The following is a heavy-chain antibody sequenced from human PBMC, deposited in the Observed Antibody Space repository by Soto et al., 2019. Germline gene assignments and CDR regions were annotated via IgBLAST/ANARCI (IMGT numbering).Heavy chain of an antibody. V-gene: IGHV1-24*01. D-gene: IGHD2-21*01. CDR1: GYTLTELS. Sequence: ASLKVSCKVSGYTLTELSMHWVRQAPGKGLEWMGDFDPEDGETIYAQKFQGRVTMTEDTSTDTAYMELSSLRSEDTAVYYCAWGHITPDWFDPWGQGTLVTVSS. J-gene: IGHJ5*02. CDR2: FDPEDGET. CDR3: AWGHITPDWFDP.